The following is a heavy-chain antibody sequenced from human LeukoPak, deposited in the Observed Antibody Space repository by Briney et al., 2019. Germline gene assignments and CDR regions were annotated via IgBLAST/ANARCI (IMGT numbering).Heavy chain of an antibody. D-gene: IGHD6-19*01. CDR1: GFSFSGYD. Sequence: GGSLRLSCAASGFSFSGYDMNWVRQAPGKGLEGVSSISSTGNYIYDAESTKGRFTISRDNAKQSLSLQMDRLRVEDTAVYYCARDMSSGWYSNFDYWGQGTLVTVSS. V-gene: IGHV3-21*01. CDR2: ISSTGNYI. J-gene: IGHJ4*02. CDR3: ARDMSSGWYSNFDY.